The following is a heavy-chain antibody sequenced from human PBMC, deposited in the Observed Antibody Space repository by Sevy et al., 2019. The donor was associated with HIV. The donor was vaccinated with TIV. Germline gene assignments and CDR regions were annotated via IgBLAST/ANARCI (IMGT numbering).Heavy chain of an antibody. CDR1: GFTFDMHW. J-gene: IGHJ4*02. Sequence: QLGGSLRLSCDASGFTFDMHWMQWVRQAPGKGLEWVANIRQDGNEIYYAASVRGRFTISRDNAKGSLYLQMNNLRVEDTATYYCARRYFDLWGQGTLVTVSS. CDR2: IRQDGNEI. CDR3: ARRYFDL. V-gene: IGHV3-7*03.